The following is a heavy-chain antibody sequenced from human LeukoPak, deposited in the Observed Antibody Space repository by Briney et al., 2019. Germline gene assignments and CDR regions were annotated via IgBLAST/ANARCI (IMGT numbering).Heavy chain of an antibody. CDR3: AGSSSWNYYYYMDV. J-gene: IGHJ6*03. CDR2: INHSGST. D-gene: IGHD6-13*01. CDR1: GGSFSGYY. Sequence: PSETLSLTCAVYGGSFSGYYWSWIRQPPGKGLEWIGEINHSGSTNYNPSLKSRVTISVDTSKDQFSLKLSSVTAADTAVYYCAGSSSWNYYYYMDVWGKGTTVTVSS. V-gene: IGHV4-34*01.